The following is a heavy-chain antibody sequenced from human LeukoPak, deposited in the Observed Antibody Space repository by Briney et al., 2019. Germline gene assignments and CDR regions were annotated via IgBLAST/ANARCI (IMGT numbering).Heavy chain of an antibody. CDR1: GGSFSGYY. V-gene: IGHV4-34*01. J-gene: IGHJ6*03. CDR3: ARGRTDQLLYQADYYYYMDV. Sequence: SETLSLTCAVYGGSFSGYYWSWIRQPPGKGLEWIGEINHSGSTNYNPSLKSRVTISVDTSKNQFSLKLSSVTAADTAVYYCARGRTDQLLYQADYYYYMDVWGKGTTVTVSS. CDR2: INHSGST. D-gene: IGHD2-2*02.